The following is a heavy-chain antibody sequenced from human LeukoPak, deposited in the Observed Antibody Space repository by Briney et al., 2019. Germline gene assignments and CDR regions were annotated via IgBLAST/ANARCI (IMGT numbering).Heavy chain of an antibody. CDR1: GYTSTSYY. D-gene: IGHD2-2*02. Sequence: ASVKVSCKASGYTSTSYYMHWVRQAPGQGLEWMGIINPSGGSTSYAQKFQGRVTMTRDMSTSTVYMELSSLRSEDTAVYYCARDPVPAAIGAYYFDYWGQGTLVTVSS. CDR3: ARDPVPAAIGAYYFDY. CDR2: INPSGGST. J-gene: IGHJ4*02. V-gene: IGHV1-46*01.